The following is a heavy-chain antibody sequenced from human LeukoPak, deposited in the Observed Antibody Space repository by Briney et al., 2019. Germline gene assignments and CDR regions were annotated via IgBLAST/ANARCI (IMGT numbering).Heavy chain of an antibody. CDR3: AKDRHFFASRTYGVDY. V-gene: IGHV3-23*01. CDR1: GFTFNNYA. CDR2: ISGGGGST. Sequence: GSVRLSCTVSGFTFNNYAMNWVRQAPGKGLEWVSIISGGGGSTSYADSVRGRFTISRDSSKNTLYLQMHSLRAEDTAVYYCAKDRHFFASRTYGVDYWGQGTLVTVSS. D-gene: IGHD2/OR15-2a*01. J-gene: IGHJ4*02.